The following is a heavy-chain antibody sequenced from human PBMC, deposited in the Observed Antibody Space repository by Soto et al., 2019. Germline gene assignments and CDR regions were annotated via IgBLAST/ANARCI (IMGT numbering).Heavy chain of an antibody. V-gene: IGHV1-8*01. CDR3: ARGNPGIAAGRYYYYYYMDV. Sequence: QVQLVQSGAEVKKPGASVKVSCKASGYTFTSYDINWVRQATGQGLEWMGWMNPNSGNTGYAQKFQGRVTMTRNTSISTAYIELSSLRSEDTAVYYCARGNPGIAAGRYYYYYYMDVWGKGTTVTVSS. J-gene: IGHJ6*03. D-gene: IGHD6-13*01. CDR1: GYTFTSYD. CDR2: MNPNSGNT.